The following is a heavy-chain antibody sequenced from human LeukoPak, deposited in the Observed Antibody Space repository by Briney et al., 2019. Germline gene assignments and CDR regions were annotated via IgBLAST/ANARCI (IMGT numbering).Heavy chain of an antibody. Sequence: GGSLRLSCAASGFTFSSYAMHWVRQAPGKGLEWVAVISYDGSNKYYADSLNGRFTISRDNSKNTLYLQMNSLRSEDTAVYYCAREGSYIVVVPAAIDYCYGMDVWGQGTTVTVSS. J-gene: IGHJ6*02. CDR2: ISYDGSNK. D-gene: IGHD2-2*01. CDR1: GFTFSSYA. V-gene: IGHV3-30-3*01. CDR3: AREGSYIVVVPAAIDYCYGMDV.